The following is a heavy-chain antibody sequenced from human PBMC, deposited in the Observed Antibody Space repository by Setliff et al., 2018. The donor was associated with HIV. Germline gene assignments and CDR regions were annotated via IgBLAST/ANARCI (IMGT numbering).Heavy chain of an antibody. CDR3: ARLTTTYYYDSSAYYHPV. CDR1: GGSFSGYY. D-gene: IGHD3-22*01. CDR2: INHSGST. Sequence: SETLSLTCAVYGGSFSGYYWSWIRQPPGKGLEWIGEINHSGSTNYNPSLKGRVTISVDTSKNQFSLKLSSVTAADTAVFYCARLTTTYYYDSSAYYHPVWGQGTLVTVSS. V-gene: IGHV4-34*01. J-gene: IGHJ4*02.